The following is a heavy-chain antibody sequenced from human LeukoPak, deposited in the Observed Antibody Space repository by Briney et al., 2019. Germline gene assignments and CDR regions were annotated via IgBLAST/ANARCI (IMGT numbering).Heavy chain of an antibody. Sequence: SETLSLTCTVSGGSIGSSSYYWGWIRQPPGKGLEWIGNIYYSGSTYFNPSLKSRVTISVDTSKNQFSLRLSAVTAADTAVYYCASVRRGFGESSKYYSYYYMDVWGNGTTVTISS. CDR1: GGSIGSSSYY. D-gene: IGHD3-10*01. CDR2: IYYSGST. V-gene: IGHV4-39*01. CDR3: ASVRRGFGESSKYYSYYYMDV. J-gene: IGHJ6*03.